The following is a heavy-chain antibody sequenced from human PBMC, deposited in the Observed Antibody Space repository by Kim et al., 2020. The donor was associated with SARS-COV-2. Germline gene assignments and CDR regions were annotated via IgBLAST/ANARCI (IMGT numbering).Heavy chain of an antibody. D-gene: IGHD5-18*01. CDR2: IYSGGSST. V-gene: IGHV3-23*03. J-gene: IGHJ6*02. CDR3: AKGYEGYSSNIYYYYYGMDV. Sequence: GGSLRLSCAASGFTFSSYAMSWVRQAPGKGLEWVSVIYSGGSSTYYADSVKGRFTISRDNSKNTLYLQMNSLRAEDTAVYYCAKGYEGYSSNIYYYYYGMDVWGQGTTVTVSS. CDR1: GFTFSSYA.